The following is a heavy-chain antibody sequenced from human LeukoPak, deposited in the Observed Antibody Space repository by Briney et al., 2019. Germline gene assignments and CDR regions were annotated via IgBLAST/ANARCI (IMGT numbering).Heavy chain of an antibody. J-gene: IGHJ4*02. Sequence: ASVKVSCKSSGYSFAGYYMQWVRQAPGQGPEWMGWMNPANGVTNYARKFQGRVTLTSDTSISTAYMELSRLTSDDTAVYCCARDPSGDSSGYPFDYWGQGTVVTVSS. CDR2: MNPANGVT. D-gene: IGHD3-22*01. CDR1: GYSFAGYY. CDR3: ARDPSGDSSGYPFDY. V-gene: IGHV1-2*02.